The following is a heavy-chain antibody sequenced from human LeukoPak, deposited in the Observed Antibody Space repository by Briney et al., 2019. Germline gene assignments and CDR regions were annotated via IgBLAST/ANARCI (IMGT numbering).Heavy chain of an antibody. CDR3: ARDVAAAGKVKYYYYYMDV. J-gene: IGHJ6*03. CDR1: GGTFSSYA. D-gene: IGHD6-13*01. Sequence: GSSVKVSCKASGGTFSSYAISWVRQAPGQGLEWMGGIIPIFGTANYAQKFQGRVTITTDESTSTAYMELSSLRSEDTAVYYCARDVAAAGKVKYYYYYMDVWGKGTTVTVSS. V-gene: IGHV1-69*05. CDR2: IIPIFGTA.